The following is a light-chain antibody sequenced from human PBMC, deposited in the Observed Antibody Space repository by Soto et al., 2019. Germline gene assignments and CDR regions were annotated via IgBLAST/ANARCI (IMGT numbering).Light chain of an antibody. CDR1: QSVLYSTNNKNY. V-gene: IGKV4-1*01. CDR2: WAA. CDR3: QQYYITPLT. Sequence: DIVMTQSPDSLAGSLGGRATINCKSSQSVLYSTNNKNYLAWYQQKPGQPPKLLIYWAATRESGVPDRFSGSGSGTDFTLTISSLQAEDVAVYYCQQYYITPLTFGGGTKVEIK. J-gene: IGKJ4*01.